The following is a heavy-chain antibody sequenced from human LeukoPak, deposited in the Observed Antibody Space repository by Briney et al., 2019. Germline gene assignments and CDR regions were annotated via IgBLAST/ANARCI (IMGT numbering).Heavy chain of an antibody. CDR2: IGGSNGNT. CDR1: GYSFNRYG. J-gene: IGHJ4*02. CDR3: ARSGRGTYYYFDL. D-gene: IGHD1-26*01. V-gene: IGHV1-18*01. Sequence: ASVRVSFKASGYSFNRYGVSWVRQAPGQGLEWVGWIGGSNGNTYYAQSFQGRVTMTTDVSTGTAYMDLRNLGFDDTAVYFCARSGRGTYYYFDLWGQGTLVSVSS.